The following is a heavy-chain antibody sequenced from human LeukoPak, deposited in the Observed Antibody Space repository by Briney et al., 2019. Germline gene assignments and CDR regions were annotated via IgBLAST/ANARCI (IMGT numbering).Heavy chain of an antibody. CDR3: ARPKYNIGWYYSDF. CDR2: IKQDGSEK. V-gene: IGHV3-7*04. Sequence: PGGSLRLSCAASGFTFSTSWMSWVRQAPGTGLQWVANIKQDGSEKYYVDSVRGRFTISRDNAKNSLYLQMNSLRTEDTAVYYCARPKYNIGWYYSDFWGQGTLVTVSS. CDR1: GFTFSTSW. J-gene: IGHJ4*02. D-gene: IGHD6-19*01.